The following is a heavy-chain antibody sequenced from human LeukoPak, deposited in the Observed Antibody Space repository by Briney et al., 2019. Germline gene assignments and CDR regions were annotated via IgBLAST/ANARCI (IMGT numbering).Heavy chain of an antibody. CDR3: ARVVVGATGYYFYYLDV. J-gene: IGHJ6*03. Sequence: SSETLSLTCTVSGGSISSYYWSWIRQPAGKGLEWIGRVYTSGSTDYNPSLKSRVTMSVDTSENQFSLRLSSVTAADTAVYYCARVVVGATGYYFYYLDVWGKGTTVAVSS. CDR2: VYTSGST. D-gene: IGHD1-26*01. V-gene: IGHV4-4*07. CDR1: GGSISSYY.